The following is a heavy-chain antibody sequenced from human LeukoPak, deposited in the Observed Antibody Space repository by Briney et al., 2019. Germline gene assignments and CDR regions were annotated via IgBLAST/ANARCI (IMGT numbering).Heavy chain of an antibody. V-gene: IGHV4-59*12. CDR2: IYYSGST. J-gene: IGHJ4*02. CDR3: ARRHGSYFDY. Sequence: SETLSLTCTVSGGSTTSYYWSWIRQPPGKGLEWIGYIYYSGSTYYNPSLKSRVTISVDTSKNQFSLKLSSVTAADTAVYYCARRHGSYFDYWGQGTLVTVSS. CDR1: GGSTTSYY. D-gene: IGHD1-26*01.